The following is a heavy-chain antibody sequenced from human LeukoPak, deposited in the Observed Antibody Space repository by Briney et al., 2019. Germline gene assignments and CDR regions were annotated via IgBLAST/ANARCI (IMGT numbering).Heavy chain of an antibody. Sequence: GGSLRLSCAPSGFTFSSYRMNWVRQAPGKGLEWVYSIKQDGNEKYYVDSVKGRFTISRDNTKYSLYLQMNSLRAEDTAVYYCARDGVAPGLYFDYWGQGNLVTVSS. V-gene: IGHV3-7*01. D-gene: IGHD2-8*01. CDR3: ARDGVAPGLYFDY. CDR2: IKQDGNEK. CDR1: GFTFSSYR. J-gene: IGHJ4*02.